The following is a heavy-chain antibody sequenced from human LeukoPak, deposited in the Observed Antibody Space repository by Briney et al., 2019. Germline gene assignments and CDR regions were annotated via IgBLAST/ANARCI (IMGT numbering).Heavy chain of an antibody. Sequence: SETLSLTCTVSGGSISSGSYYWSWLRQPAGRGLEGVGRIYTSASTNYNPSLQSRVTISVDTSKNQFSLKLSSVTAADTAVYYCARSRTLDVWGKGTTVTISS. CDR1: GGSISSGSYY. J-gene: IGHJ6*04. CDR2: IYTSAST. CDR3: ARSRTLDV. V-gene: IGHV4-61*02.